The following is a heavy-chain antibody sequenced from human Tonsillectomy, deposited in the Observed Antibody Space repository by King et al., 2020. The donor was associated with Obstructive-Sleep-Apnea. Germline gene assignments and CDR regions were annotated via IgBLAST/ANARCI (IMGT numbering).Heavy chain of an antibody. V-gene: IGHV3-74*01. CDR3: ALLAASNAFDI. J-gene: IGHJ3*02. Sequence: VQLVESGGGLVQPGGSLRLSCAASGFTFSSYWMHWVRQAPGKGLVWVSRINSDGSTTSYADSVKGRFTISRDNAKNTLYLQMNSLRAEDTAVYYCALLAASNAFDIWGQGTMVTVSS. CDR1: GFTFSSYW. CDR2: INSDGSTT.